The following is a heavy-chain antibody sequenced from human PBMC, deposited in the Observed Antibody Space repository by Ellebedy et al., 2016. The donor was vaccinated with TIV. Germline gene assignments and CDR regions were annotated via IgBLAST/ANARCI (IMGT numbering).Heavy chain of an antibody. J-gene: IGHJ4*02. D-gene: IGHD2-15*01. CDR1: GYSFTTYG. V-gene: IGHV1-18*04. CDR2: ISAYYGNT. CDR3: ARDRGLLAAIFDS. Sequence: ASVKVSCKASGYSFTTYGISWVRQAPGQGLEWMGWISAYYGNTNFAQKFQGRVTMTTDTSTSTAYMELRSLRSDDTAVYYCARDRGLLAAIFDSWGQGTLVTVSS.